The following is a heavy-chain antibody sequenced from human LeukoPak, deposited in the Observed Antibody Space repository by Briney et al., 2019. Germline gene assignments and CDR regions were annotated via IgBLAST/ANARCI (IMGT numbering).Heavy chain of an antibody. D-gene: IGHD7-27*01. CDR1: GYSISSGYY. CDR2: ISTSGST. CDR3: AMGGGLGIVDY. V-gene: IGHV4-61*02. J-gene: IGHJ4*02. Sequence: TLSLTCTGPGYSISSGYYWRWIRQPAGKGLEWIGRISTSGSTDYNPSLKSRVTISVDMSKNQFSLKLSSVTAADTAVYYCAMGGGLGIVDYWGQGSLATVSS.